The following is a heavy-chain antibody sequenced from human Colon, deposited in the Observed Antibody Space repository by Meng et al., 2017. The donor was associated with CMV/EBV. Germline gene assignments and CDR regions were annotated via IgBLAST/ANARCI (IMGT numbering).Heavy chain of an antibody. D-gene: IGHD1-26*01. CDR1: GGTISRSSYY. Sequence: GSLRLSCTVSGGTISRSSYYWGWIRQPPGKGLEWIVSIYYRGSTYHNPSLKSRVTISVDTSKNQFSLKVSSVTAADTAVYYCARGDGGSYDSYLDYWGQGTLVTVSS. J-gene: IGHJ4*02. CDR3: ARGDGGSYDSYLDY. V-gene: IGHV4-39*07. CDR2: IYYRGST.